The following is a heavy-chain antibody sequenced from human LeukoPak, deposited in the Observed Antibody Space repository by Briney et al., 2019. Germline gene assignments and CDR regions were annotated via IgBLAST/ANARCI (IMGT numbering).Heavy chain of an antibody. CDR1: GGSISSYY. Sequence: SETLSLTCTVSGGSISSYYWSWIRQPPGKGLEWIGYIYYSGSTNYNPSLKSRVTMSVDTSKNQFSLKLSSVTAADTAVYYCARHTRGEYSSSPSFDYWGQGTLVTVSS. CDR3: ARHTRGEYSSSPSFDY. CDR2: IYYSGST. D-gene: IGHD6-6*01. V-gene: IGHV4-59*08. J-gene: IGHJ4*02.